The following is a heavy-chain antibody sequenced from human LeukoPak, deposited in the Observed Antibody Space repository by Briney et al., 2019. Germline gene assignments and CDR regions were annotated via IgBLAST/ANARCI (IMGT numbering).Heavy chain of an antibody. CDR2: IYYSGST. D-gene: IGHD3-10*01. V-gene: IGHV4-59*01. CDR3: ARAIYGSGSYYNYWFDP. J-gene: IGHJ5*02. Sequence: SETLSLTCTVSGGSISSYYWSWIRQPPGKGLEWIGYIYYSGSTNYNPSLKSRVTISVDTSKNQFSLKLSSVTAADTAVYYCARAIYGSGSYYNYWFDPWGQGTLVTVSS. CDR1: GGSISSYY.